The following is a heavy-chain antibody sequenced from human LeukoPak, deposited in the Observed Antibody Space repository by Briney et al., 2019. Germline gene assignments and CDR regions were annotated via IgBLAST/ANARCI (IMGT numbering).Heavy chain of an antibody. CDR1: GGSFSGYY. Sequence: SETLSLTCAVYGGSFSGYYWSWIRQPPGKGLEWIGEINHSGSTNYNPSLKSRVPISVDTSKNQFSLKLSSVTAADTAVYYCAREPLTGIVAAAGLFDYWGQGNLVPVSS. J-gene: IGHJ4*02. V-gene: IGHV4-34*01. D-gene: IGHD6-13*01. CDR2: INHSGST. CDR3: AREPLTGIVAAAGLFDY.